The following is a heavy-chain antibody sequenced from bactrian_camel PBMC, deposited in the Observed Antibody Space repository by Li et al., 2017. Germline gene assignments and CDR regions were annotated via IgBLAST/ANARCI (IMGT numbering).Heavy chain of an antibody. CDR2: LTINGGT. CDR3: AVLSQFNHCRGVFVGIWQRYAS. J-gene: IGHJ4*01. D-gene: IGHD5*01. Sequence: HVQLVESGGGSVQAGGSLRLACAASGYNYISYMAWFRQAPGKEREGVAYLTINGGTDYTYAVAGRFTISKDNAKDTLYLQMDSLKPEDSAMYYCAVLSQFNHCRGVFVGIWQRYASWGQGTQVTVS. V-gene: IGHV3S53*01. CDR1: GYNYISY.